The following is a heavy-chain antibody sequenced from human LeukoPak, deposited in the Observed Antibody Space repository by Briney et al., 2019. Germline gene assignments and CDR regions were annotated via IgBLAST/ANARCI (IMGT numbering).Heavy chain of an antibody. V-gene: IGHV3-30*02. CDR2: VRYGGSNE. J-gene: IGHJ4*02. CDR1: GFIFRNFG. D-gene: IGHD6-13*01. Sequence: GGSLRLYCAASGFIFRNFGIHWVRQAPGRGLEGVAFVRYGGSNEYYTDCVKGRFTISRGNSKNTLYLQLNSLRAEDSAVYYCAKCIDYISSWPPFDYWGQGTLVTVSS. CDR3: AKCIDYISSWPPFDY.